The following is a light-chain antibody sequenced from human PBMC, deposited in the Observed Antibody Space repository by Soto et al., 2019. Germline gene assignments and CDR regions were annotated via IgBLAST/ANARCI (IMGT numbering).Light chain of an antibody. Sequence: QSALTQPASVSGSPGQSITISCTGTSSDVGGHNSVSWYQQHPGKAPKFMIYDVNNRPSGVSNRFSGSKSGSTASLTISGLQAEDEADYYCSSYTDSRTVIFGGGTQLTVL. CDR3: SSYTDSRTVI. V-gene: IGLV2-14*01. CDR1: SSDVGGHNS. J-gene: IGLJ2*01. CDR2: DVN.